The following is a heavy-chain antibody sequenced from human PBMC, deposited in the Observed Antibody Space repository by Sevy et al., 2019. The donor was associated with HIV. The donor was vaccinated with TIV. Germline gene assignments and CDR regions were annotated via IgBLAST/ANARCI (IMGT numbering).Heavy chain of an antibody. D-gene: IGHD2-8*01. V-gene: IGHV3-23*01. Sequence: GGSLRLSCAASGFDFSIYSMSWVRQAPGKGLEWVSTLSFGCGKINYADSVKGRFTISRDNSKSSVYLQMNNMRVEDTAVYYCAREGCTKPHDYWGQGTLVTFPS. CDR1: GFDFSIYS. CDR2: LSFGCGKI. J-gene: IGHJ4*02. CDR3: AREGCTKPHDY.